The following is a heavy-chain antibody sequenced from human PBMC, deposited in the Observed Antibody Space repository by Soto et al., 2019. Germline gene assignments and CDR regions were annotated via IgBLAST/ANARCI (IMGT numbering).Heavy chain of an antibody. Sequence: GGSLRLSCAAPGFTFSSYGMHWVRQAPGQGLEWVAVMSYDGSQKYYADSVKGRFTISRDNSENTLYLQINSLRAGDTAVYYCAKDKCDSSAYYECFYGMDVWGQGTTVTVSS. J-gene: IGHJ6*02. CDR1: GFTFSSYG. CDR3: AKDKCDSSAYYECFYGMDV. CDR2: MSYDGSQK. V-gene: IGHV3-30*18. D-gene: IGHD3-22*01.